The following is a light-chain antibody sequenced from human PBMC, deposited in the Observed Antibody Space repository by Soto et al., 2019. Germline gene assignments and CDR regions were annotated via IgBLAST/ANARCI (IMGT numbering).Light chain of an antibody. CDR1: QSVGSDF. Sequence: EIVLTQSPGTLSLSPWERATLSCRASQSVGSDFLAWYQQRPGQPPRILIFGASGRATGIPDRFSGSGSGTDFTLTISRLEPEDFAVYYCQQYGSLSWAFGQGTK. CDR2: GAS. J-gene: IGKJ1*01. CDR3: QQYGSLSWA. V-gene: IGKV3-20*01.